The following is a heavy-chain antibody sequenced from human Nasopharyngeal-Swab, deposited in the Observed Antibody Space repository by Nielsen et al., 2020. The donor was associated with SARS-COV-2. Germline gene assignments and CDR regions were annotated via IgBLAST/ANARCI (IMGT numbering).Heavy chain of an antibody. CDR2: INPSGGST. CDR1: GYTFTSYY. V-gene: IGHV1-46*01. J-gene: IGHJ6*02. Sequence: ASVKVSCKASGYTFTSYYMHWVRQAPGQGLEWMGIINPSGGSTSYPQKFQGRVTMTRDTSTSTVYMELSSLRSEDTAVYYCARDMSWDGTSRSVYYGMDVWGQGTTVTVSS. CDR3: ARDMSWDGTSRSVYYGMDV. D-gene: IGHD2-2*01.